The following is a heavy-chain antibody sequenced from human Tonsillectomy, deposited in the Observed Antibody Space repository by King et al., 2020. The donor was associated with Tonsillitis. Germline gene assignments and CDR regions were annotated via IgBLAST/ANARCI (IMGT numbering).Heavy chain of an antibody. Sequence: QLQESGPGLVKPSETLSLTCTVSGGSISSSSYYWGWIRQPPGKGLEWIGSIYYSGSTYYNPALKSRVTISVDTSKTQFSLKLSAVTAADTAVYYCSSYCSGGSCYSDAFDIWGQGTMVTVSS. V-gene: IGHV4-39*01. J-gene: IGHJ3*02. CDR1: GGSISSSSYY. D-gene: IGHD2-15*01. CDR3: SSYCSGGSCYSDAFDI. CDR2: IYYSGST.